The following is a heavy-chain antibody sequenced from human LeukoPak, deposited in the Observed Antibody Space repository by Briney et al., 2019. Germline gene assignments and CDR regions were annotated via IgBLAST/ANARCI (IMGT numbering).Heavy chain of an antibody. J-gene: IGHJ4*02. CDR1: GFTFSSYG. CDR3: AKDPLQYYYDSSGYYYDY. V-gene: IGHV3-30*02. Sequence: PGGSLRLSCAASGFTFSSYGMHWVRQAPGKGLGWVAFIRYDGSNKYYADSVKGRFTISRDNSKNTLYLQMNSLRAEDTAVYYCAKDPLQYYYDSSGYYYDYWGQGTLVTVSS. CDR2: IRYDGSNK. D-gene: IGHD3-22*01.